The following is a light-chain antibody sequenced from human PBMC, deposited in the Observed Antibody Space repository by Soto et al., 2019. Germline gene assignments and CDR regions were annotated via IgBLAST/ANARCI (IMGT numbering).Light chain of an antibody. J-gene: IGLJ2*01. Sequence: QSVLTQPPSVSAAPGQKVTISCSGSSSNIGNNYVSWYQQLPGTAPKLLIYDNNKRPSGIPDRFSGSKSGTSATLGITGLQTGEEADYYCGTWDSSLSAVVFGGGTQLNV. CDR3: GTWDSSLSAVV. CDR2: DNN. CDR1: SSNIGNNY. V-gene: IGLV1-51*01.